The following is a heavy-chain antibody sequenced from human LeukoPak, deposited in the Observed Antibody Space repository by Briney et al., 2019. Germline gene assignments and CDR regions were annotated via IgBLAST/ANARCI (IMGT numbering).Heavy chain of an antibody. CDR3: AADIGGVSD. CDR2: ITGSGGTT. D-gene: IGHD2-21*01. V-gene: IGHV3-23*01. CDR1: GFTFSSYA. Sequence: GGSLRLSCAASGFTFSSYAMSWVRQAPGKGLEWVSTITGSGGTTYYGDSVKGRFTTSRDNPKNTLFLQMNSLRAEDTAVYFCAADIGGVSDWGQGTLVTVSS. J-gene: IGHJ4*02.